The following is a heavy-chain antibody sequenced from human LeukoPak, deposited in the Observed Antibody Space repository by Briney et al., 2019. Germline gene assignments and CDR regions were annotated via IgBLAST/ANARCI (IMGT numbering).Heavy chain of an antibody. D-gene: IGHD6-19*01. V-gene: IGHV1-69*06. CDR1: GGTFSSYA. Sequence: ASVKVSCKASGGTFSSYAISWVRQAPGQGLEWMGGIIPIFGTANYAQKFQGRVTITADKSTSTAYMELSSLRSEDTAVHYCASQKSGWYEVHWFDPWGQGTLVTVSS. J-gene: IGHJ5*02. CDR3: ASQKSGWYEVHWFDP. CDR2: IIPIFGTA.